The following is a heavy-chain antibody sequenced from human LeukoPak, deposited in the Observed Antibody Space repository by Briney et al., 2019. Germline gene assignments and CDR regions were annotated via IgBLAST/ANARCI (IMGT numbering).Heavy chain of an antibody. CDR1: GFTFISYW. CDR2: IKQDGSEK. J-gene: IGHJ5*02. Sequence: GGSLRLSCAASGFTFISYWMSWVRQAPGKGLEWVANIKQDGSEKYYVDSVKGRFTISRDNAKNSLYLQMNSLRAEDTAVYYCARDLVVVVAVTSFNWFDPWGQGTLVTVSS. V-gene: IGHV3-7*01. D-gene: IGHD2-15*01. CDR3: ARDLVVVVAVTSFNWFDP.